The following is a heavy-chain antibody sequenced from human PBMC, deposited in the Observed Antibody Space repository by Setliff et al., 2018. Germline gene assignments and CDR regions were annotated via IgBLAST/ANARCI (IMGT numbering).Heavy chain of an antibody. CDR2: IHYTGST. CDR3: ARLSPYNTGPPFDY. CDR1: GDSISGDY. D-gene: IGHD2-8*02. J-gene: IGHJ4*02. V-gene: IGHV4-59*08. Sequence: LSETLSLTCTVSGDSISGDYWSWIRQPPGKGLEWIGFIHYTGSTNYNPPLKSRVTISLDTSKNHFSLNLRSVTAADTAVYYCARLSPYNTGPPFDYWGQGTLVTVSS.